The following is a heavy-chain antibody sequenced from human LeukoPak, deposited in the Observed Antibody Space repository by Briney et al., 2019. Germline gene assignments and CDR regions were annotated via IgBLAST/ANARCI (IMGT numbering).Heavy chain of an antibody. Sequence: ASVKVSCKASGGTFSSYAISWVRQAPGQGLEWMGWISAYNGNTNYAQKLQGRVTMTTDTSTSTAYMELRSLRSDDTAVYYCARWWDSRFWFDPWGQGTLVTVSS. D-gene: IGHD3-22*01. V-gene: IGHV1-18*01. CDR2: ISAYNGNT. CDR3: ARWWDSRFWFDP. J-gene: IGHJ5*02. CDR1: GGTFSSYA.